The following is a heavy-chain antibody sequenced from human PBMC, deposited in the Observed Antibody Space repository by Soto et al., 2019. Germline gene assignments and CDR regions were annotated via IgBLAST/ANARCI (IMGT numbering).Heavy chain of an antibody. V-gene: IGHV1-69*13. CDR3: ARVKGFWSGYFYYFDY. J-gene: IGHJ4*02. CDR1: GGTFSSYA. Sequence: SVKVSCKASGGTFSSYAISWVRQAPGQGLEWMGGIIPIFGTANYAQKFQGRVTITADESTSTAYMELSSLRSEDTAVYYCARVKGFWSGYFYYFDYWGQGTLVTVSS. CDR2: IIPIFGTA. D-gene: IGHD3-3*01.